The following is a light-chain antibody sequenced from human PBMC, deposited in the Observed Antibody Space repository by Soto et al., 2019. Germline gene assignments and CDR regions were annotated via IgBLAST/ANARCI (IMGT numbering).Light chain of an antibody. J-gene: IGKJ1*01. Sequence: EIVMTQSPATLSVSPGEGATLSCRASQSISSKLAWYQQKPGQAPRLLIYSASTRATGVPARFSGSGSGTEFTLTISSLQSEDLAVYYCQHYNDWRWTFGQGTKVEI. CDR3: QHYNDWRWT. CDR1: QSISSK. V-gene: IGKV3-15*01. CDR2: SAS.